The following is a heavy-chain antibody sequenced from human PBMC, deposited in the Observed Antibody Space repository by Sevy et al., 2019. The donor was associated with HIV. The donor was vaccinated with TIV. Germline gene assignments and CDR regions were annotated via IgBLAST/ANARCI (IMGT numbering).Heavy chain of an antibody. CDR2: ITHSGNT. CDR3: ARGRYRDYLWGRYRPTYFDS. CDR1: GGSFSGYY. J-gene: IGHJ4*02. V-gene: IGHV4-34*01. D-gene: IGHD3-16*02. Sequence: SETLSLTCAVYGGSFSGYYWGWIRQPPGQGLEWIGEITHSGNTNYNPSLKSRVTISIDTSKNPFSLKLSSVTAADTAVFYCARGRYRDYLWGRYRPTYFDSWGQGALVTVSS.